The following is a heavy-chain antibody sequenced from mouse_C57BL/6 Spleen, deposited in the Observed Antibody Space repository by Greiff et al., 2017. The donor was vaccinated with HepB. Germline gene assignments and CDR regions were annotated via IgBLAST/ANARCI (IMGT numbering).Heavy chain of an antibody. Sequence: DVHLVESEGGLVQPGSSMKLSCTASGFTFSDYYMAWVRQVPEKGLEWVANINYDGSSTYYLDSLKSRFIISRDNAKNILYLQMSSLKSEDTATYYCARGHRGGLDYWGQGTTLTVSS. CDR3: ARGHRGGLDY. CDR2: INYDGSST. J-gene: IGHJ2*01. D-gene: IGHD2-14*01. CDR1: GFTFSDYY. V-gene: IGHV5-16*01.